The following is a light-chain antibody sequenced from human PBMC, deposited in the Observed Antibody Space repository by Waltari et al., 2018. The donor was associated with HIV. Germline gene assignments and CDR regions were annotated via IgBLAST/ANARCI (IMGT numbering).Light chain of an antibody. J-gene: IGLJ3*02. CDR3: GTWDNRLGSWV. V-gene: IGLV1-51*01. CDR2: DNV. Sequence: QSAMTQPPSVSAAPGQSVVISCSGSNSNIGGNSVSWYQHVPGAAPKLLLYDNVDRPSTLRGLSSGSKSGTSATLVISGLQAGDGGAYYCGTWDNRLGSWVFGGGTKLTVL. CDR1: NSNIGGNS.